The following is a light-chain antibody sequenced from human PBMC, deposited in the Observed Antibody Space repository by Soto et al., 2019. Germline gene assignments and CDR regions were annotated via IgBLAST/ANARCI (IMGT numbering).Light chain of an antibody. CDR1: SSDVGRYNY. V-gene: IGLV2-14*01. CDR2: EVS. Sequence: QSALTQPASVSGSPGQSITISCTGTSSDVGRYNYVSWYQQHPGKAPKLMVYEVSNRPSGVSYRFSGSKSGNTASLTISGLQAKDEADYYCSSYTSISSTVFGTGTKLTVL. J-gene: IGLJ1*01. CDR3: SSYTSISSTV.